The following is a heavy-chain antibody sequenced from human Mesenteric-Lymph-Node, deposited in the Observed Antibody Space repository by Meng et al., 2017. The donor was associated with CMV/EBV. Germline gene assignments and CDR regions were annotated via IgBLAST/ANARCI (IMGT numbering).Heavy chain of an antibody. CDR2: IGTTGDT. Sequence: GESLKISCAASGFTFSSYDMHWVRQATGKGLKWVTAIGTTGDTYYPGSVKGRFTISRENAKNSLYLQMNSLRAGDTAVYYCAKDYVEFHLGSGSYFDYWGQGTLVTVSS. D-gene: IGHD3-10*01. J-gene: IGHJ4*02. CDR1: GFTFSSYD. V-gene: IGHV3-13*01. CDR3: AKDYVEFHLGSGSYFDY.